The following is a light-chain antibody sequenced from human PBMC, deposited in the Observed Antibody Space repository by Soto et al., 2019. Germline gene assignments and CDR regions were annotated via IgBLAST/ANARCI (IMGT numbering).Light chain of an antibody. J-gene: IGKJ1*01. V-gene: IGKV3-11*01. CDR1: QSVSSY. CDR3: QQRSNWPRT. CDR2: DAS. Sequence: EIVLTQSPATLSLSPGERATLSCRASQSVSSYLAWYQQNPGQAPRLLIYDASNRATGIPARFSGSGSGTDFTLTISSLESEDFAVYYCQQRSNWPRTFGQGTKVEIK.